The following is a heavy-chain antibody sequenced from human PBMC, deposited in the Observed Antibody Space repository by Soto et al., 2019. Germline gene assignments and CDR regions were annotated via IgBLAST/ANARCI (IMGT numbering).Heavy chain of an antibody. V-gene: IGHV4-59*01. Sequence: SETLSLTCTVSGGSISSYYWSWIRQPPGKGLEWIGYIYYSGSTNYNPSLKSRVTISVDTSKNQFSLKLSSVTAADTAVYYCARDRGAAAGTGYYYYYYGMDVWGQGTTVTVSS. CDR3: ARDRGAAAGTGYYYYYYGMDV. CDR2: IYYSGST. CDR1: GGSISSYY. J-gene: IGHJ6*02. D-gene: IGHD6-13*01.